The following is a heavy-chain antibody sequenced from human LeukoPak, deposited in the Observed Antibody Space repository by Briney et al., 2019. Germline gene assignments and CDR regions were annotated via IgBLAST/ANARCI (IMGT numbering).Heavy chain of an antibody. Sequence: GGSLRLSCAASGFTFSDYSMNWVRQAPGKGLEWVSYISGRSSTIYYADSVKGRFTISRDNAKNSMYLQMNSLRAEDTAVYYCARDRIKSGSYYFDYWGQGTLVTVSS. D-gene: IGHD1-26*01. CDR1: GFTFSDYS. V-gene: IGHV3-48*01. CDR2: ISGRSSTI. CDR3: ARDRIKSGSYYFDY. J-gene: IGHJ4*02.